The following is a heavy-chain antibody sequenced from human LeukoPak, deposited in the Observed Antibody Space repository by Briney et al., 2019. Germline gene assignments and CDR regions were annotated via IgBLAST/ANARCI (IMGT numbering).Heavy chain of an antibody. V-gene: IGHV4-34*01. J-gene: IGHJ4*02. CDR2: INHSGST. CDR3: ASEALGYCSGGSCYGY. Sequence: SETLSLTCAVYGGSFSGYYWSWIRRPPGKGLEWIGEINHSGSTNYNPSLKSRVTISVDTSKNQFSLKLSSVTAADTAVYYCASEALGYCSGGSCYGYWGQGTLVTVSS. CDR1: GGSFSGYY. D-gene: IGHD2-15*01.